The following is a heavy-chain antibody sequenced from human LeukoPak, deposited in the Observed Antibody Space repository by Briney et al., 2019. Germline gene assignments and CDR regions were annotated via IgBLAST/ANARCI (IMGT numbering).Heavy chain of an antibody. CDR3: ARDQYDTWSRRGNFDS. J-gene: IGHJ4*02. CDR1: GFTFGKYW. Sequence: GGSLRLSCVASGFTFGKYWMSWVRQAPGKGLEWVANIKLDGSEKNHVDSVKGRFTISRDNTKNSLYLQMNSLRAEDTAVFYCARDQYDTWSRRGNFDSWGQGTLVIVSS. D-gene: IGHD3-3*01. V-gene: IGHV3-7*03. CDR2: IKLDGSEK.